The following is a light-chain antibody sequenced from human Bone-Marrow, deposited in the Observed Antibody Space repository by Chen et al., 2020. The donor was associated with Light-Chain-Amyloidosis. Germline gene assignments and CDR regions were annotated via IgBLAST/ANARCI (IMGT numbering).Light chain of an antibody. J-gene: IGKJ4*01. Sequence: EIVLTQSPGTLSLSPGEGANLSCRASQTISSNYLTWYQQKFGQAPRLLIYGSSSRATGIPDRLTGSGSGTDFTHTLDILEPEDFRMYFSQQYGISPLNLGGGTKVEIK. V-gene: IGKV3-20*01. CDR1: QTISSNY. CDR2: GSS. CDR3: QQYGISPLN.